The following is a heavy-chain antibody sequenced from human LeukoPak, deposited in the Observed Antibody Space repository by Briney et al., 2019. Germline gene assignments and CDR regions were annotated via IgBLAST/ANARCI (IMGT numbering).Heavy chain of an antibody. CDR3: ASNADYYDSSGLIWRFDY. CDR2: IYYSGST. Sequence: SETLSLTCTVSGGSISSGDYYWSWIRQHPGKGLEWIGYIYYSGSTYYNPSLKGRVTISVDTSKNQFSLKLSSVTAADTAVYYCASNADYYDSSGLIWRFDYWGQGTLVTVSS. CDR1: GGSISSGDYY. D-gene: IGHD3-22*01. J-gene: IGHJ4*02. V-gene: IGHV4-31*03.